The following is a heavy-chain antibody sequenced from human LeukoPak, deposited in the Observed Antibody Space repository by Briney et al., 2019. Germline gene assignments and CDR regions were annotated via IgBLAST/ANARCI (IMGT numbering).Heavy chain of an antibody. V-gene: IGHV3-23*01. Sequence: GGSLRLSCVGSGFIFRNDWMHWVRQAPGKGLVWVSAISGSAGSTYYADSVKGRFTISRDNSKNTLYLQMNSLRAEDTAVYYCAWTGFHYWGQGTLVTVSS. J-gene: IGHJ4*02. CDR2: ISGSAGST. CDR3: AWTGFHY. D-gene: IGHD1-1*01. CDR1: GFIFRNDW.